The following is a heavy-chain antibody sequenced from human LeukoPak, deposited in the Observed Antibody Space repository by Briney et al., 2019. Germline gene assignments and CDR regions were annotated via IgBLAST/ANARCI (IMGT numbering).Heavy chain of an antibody. CDR3: AKAQGLERRFYYYGMDV. Sequence: GGSLRLSCAASGFTFSSYAMHWVRQAPGKGLEWVAVISYDGSNKYYADSVKGRFTISRGNSKNTLYLQMNSLRAEDTAVYYCAKAQGLERRFYYYGMDVWGQGTTVTVSS. J-gene: IGHJ6*02. D-gene: IGHD1-1*01. V-gene: IGHV3-30*04. CDR1: GFTFSSYA. CDR2: ISYDGSNK.